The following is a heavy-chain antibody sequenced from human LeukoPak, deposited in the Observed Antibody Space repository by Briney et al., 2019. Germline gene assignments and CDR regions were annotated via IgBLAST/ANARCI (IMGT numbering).Heavy chain of an antibody. CDR1: GGSISSSTYY. CDR3: ARSEQWLVPLDH. CDR2: IYYSGST. Sequence: PSETLSLTRTVSGGSISSSTYYWGWIRQPPGKGLEWFGSIYYSGSTYYNPSLKSRVTLSVDTSKNQFSLKLSSVTAADTAVYYCARSEQWLVPLDHWGQGTLVTVSS. J-gene: IGHJ4*02. D-gene: IGHD6-19*01. V-gene: IGHV4-39*07.